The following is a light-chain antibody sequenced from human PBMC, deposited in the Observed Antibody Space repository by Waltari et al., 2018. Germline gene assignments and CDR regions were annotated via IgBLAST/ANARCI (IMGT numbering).Light chain of an antibody. J-gene: IGKJ3*01. Sequence: EIVLTQSPATLSLSPGERATLSCRASQSVSRNLAWYQQKPGQPPRHFIYDASTRATGVPARFSGSGSGTDFTLTISSLEPEDFAVYFCQQRSNWPPTFGPGTKVD. CDR2: DAS. CDR3: QQRSNWPPT. V-gene: IGKV3-11*01. CDR1: QSVSRN.